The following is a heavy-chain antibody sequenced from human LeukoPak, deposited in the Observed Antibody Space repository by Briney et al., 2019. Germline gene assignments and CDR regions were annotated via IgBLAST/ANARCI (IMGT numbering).Heavy chain of an antibody. CDR3: ARGPRYYDILTGYYPTDAFDI. Sequence: GGSLRLSCAASGFTFSSYSMNWVRQAPGKGLEWVSYISSSSSTIYYADSVKGRFTISRDNAKNSLYLQMNSLRDEDTAVYYCARGPRYYDILTGYYPTDAFDIWGQGTMVTVSS. D-gene: IGHD3-9*01. V-gene: IGHV3-48*02. J-gene: IGHJ3*02. CDR1: GFTFSSYS. CDR2: ISSSSSTI.